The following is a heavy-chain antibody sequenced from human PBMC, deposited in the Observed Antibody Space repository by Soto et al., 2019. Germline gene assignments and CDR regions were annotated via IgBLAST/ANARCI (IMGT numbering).Heavy chain of an antibody. CDR3: ARGRNWFDP. V-gene: IGHV4-39*01. J-gene: IGHJ5*02. Sequence: KTSDTLSLTCTVSGGSISSSSYYWGWIRQPPGKGLEWIGSIYYSGSTYYNPSLKSRVTISVDTSKNQFSLKLSSVTAADTAVYYCARGRNWFDPWGQGTLVTVSS. CDR2: IYYSGST. CDR1: GGSISSSSYY.